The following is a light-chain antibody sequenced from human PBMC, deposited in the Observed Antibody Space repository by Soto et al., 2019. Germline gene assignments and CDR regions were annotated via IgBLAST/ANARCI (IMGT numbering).Light chain of an antibody. CDR1: QTVSSSY. CDR3: QQSGSSLYT. J-gene: IGKJ2*01. Sequence: EIVLTQSPGTLSLSPGERATLSCRASQTVSSSYLAWYQQKPGQAPRLLIYRTSNRATGIPDRVSGSGSGTDFTLTISRLEPEDFAVYYCQQSGSSLYTFGQGTKLEIK. V-gene: IGKV3-20*01. CDR2: RTS.